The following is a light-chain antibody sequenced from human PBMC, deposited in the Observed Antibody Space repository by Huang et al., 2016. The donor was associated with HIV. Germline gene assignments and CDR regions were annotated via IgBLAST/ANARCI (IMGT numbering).Light chain of an antibody. CDR1: QNINSY. V-gene: IGKV1-39*01. CDR3: QQSYNIPFT. Sequence: DFQMTQSPSSLSASVGDRVTITCRASQNINSYLNWYQQKPGKAPKLLINAASSLQRGVPTRFSGSGSGTDFTLTISSLQPEDFASYYCQQSYNIPFTVGGGTKVEIK. J-gene: IGKJ4*01. CDR2: AAS.